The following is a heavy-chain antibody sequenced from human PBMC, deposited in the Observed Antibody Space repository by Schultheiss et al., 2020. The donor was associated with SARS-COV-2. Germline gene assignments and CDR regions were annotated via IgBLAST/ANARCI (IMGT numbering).Heavy chain of an antibody. Sequence: GESLKISCAASGFTFNNYGMHWVRQAPGKGLEWVALVSYDGSNKYYADSVKGRFTISRDNSKNTLYLQMNSLRAEDTAVYYCAKRVAGDYWGQGTLVTVSS. D-gene: IGHD6-19*01. CDR2: VSYDGSNK. J-gene: IGHJ4*02. CDR1: GFTFNNYG. CDR3: AKRVAGDY. V-gene: IGHV3-30*18.